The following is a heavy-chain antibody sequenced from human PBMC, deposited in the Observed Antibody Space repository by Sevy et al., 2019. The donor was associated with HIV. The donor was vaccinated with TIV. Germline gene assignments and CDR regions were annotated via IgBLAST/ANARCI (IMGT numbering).Heavy chain of an antibody. J-gene: IGHJ4*02. CDR1: GGSFSGYY. Sequence: SETLSLTCAVYGGSFSGYYWTWIRQPPGKGLEWIGEIMPGGITNYNPSLKSRVTISIDTSKNQFSLKVKSVTAADMAIYYCARGQWEHPFWGQGTQVTVSS. V-gene: IGHV4-34*01. CDR2: IMPGGIT. D-gene: IGHD1-26*01. CDR3: ARGQWEHPF.